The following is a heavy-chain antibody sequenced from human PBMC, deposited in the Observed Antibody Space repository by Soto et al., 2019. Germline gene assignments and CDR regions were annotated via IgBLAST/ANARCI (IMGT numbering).Heavy chain of an antibody. Sequence: QVQLQESGPGLVKPSQTLSLTCTVSGGSISSGDYYWSWIRQPPGKGLEWIGYIYHSGSTNSDASLKRRVIISVDTSKNQFSLKLSSVTVADAAVYYCARGSYYVYGMDVWGQGTTVTVSS. CDR3: ARGSYYVYGMDV. J-gene: IGHJ6*02. CDR2: IYHSGST. CDR1: GGSISSGDYY. V-gene: IGHV4-30-4*01.